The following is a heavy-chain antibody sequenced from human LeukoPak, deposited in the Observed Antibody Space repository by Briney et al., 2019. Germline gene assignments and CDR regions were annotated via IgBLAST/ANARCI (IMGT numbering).Heavy chain of an antibody. V-gene: IGHV1-69*06. CDR3: ARGPGDIVVVVAATYYYYYYMDV. Sequence: RASVKVSCKASGGTFSSYAISGVRQAPGQGLEWMGGIIPIFGTANYAQKFQGRVTITADKSTSTAYMELSSLRSEDTAVYYCARGPGDIVVVVAATYYYYYYMDVWGKGTTVTVSS. J-gene: IGHJ6*03. CDR2: IIPIFGTA. D-gene: IGHD2-15*01. CDR1: GGTFSSYA.